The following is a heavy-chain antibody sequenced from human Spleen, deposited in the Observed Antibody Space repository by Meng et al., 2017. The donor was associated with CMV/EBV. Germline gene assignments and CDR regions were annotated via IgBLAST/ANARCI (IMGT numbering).Heavy chain of an antibody. J-gene: IGHJ4*02. CDR1: GFTFGDYA. D-gene: IGHD6-19*01. CDR3: ARRAGNFDY. Sequence: GESLKISCSGSGFTFGDYAMSWVRQAPGKGLEWVGFIRERAYGGTAEYAASVKGRFTISRDDSKSIAYLQMNSLKTEDTAVYYCARRAGNFDYWGQGTLVTVSS. CDR2: IRERAYGGTA. V-gene: IGHV3-49*04.